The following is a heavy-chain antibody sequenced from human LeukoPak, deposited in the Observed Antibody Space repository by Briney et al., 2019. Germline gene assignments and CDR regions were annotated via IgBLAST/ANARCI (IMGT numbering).Heavy chain of an antibody. CDR2: INDNGDGT. CDR1: GFTFSSYA. D-gene: IGHD3-3*01. CDR3: AKEYDFWSGSLDY. J-gene: IGHJ4*02. V-gene: IGHV3-23*01. Sequence: GGSLRLSCAASGFTFSSYAMSWVRQAPGKGLKWVSTINDNGDGTYYADSVKGRFTISRDNSYNTVSLQMNSLRDEDTGVYYCAKEYDFWSGSLDYWGQGTLVTVSS.